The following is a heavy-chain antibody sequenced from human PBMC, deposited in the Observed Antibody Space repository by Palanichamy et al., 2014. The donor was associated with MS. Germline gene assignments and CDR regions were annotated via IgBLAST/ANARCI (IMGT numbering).Heavy chain of an antibody. D-gene: IGHD3-10*01. V-gene: IGHV4-34*01. CDR2: IYGSGGT. CDR1: GESFSSYS. CDR3: ARVDGESADRPWAFDV. Sequence: QVHLQQWGVGLLRPSETLSLTCATSGESFSSYSWSWIRQPPGKGLEWIGDIYGSGGTNYSPSLKSRVTIAVDTPKNQFSLRMTSVTAADTALYYCARVDGESADRPWAFDVWGQGTMVTVSS. J-gene: IGHJ3*01.